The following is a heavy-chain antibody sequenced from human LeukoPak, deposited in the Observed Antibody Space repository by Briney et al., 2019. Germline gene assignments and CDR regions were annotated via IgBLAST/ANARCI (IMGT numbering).Heavy chain of an antibody. CDR3: ARESQVFTGDGYYLDS. D-gene: IGHD1-1*01. J-gene: IGHJ4*02. CDR1: GGSFSGYY. Sequence: PSETLSLTCAVYGGSFSGYYWSWIRQPPGKGLEWIGEINHSGSTNYNPSLKSRVTISVDTSKNQFSLKLTSVTAADTAVYYCARESQVFTGDGYYLDSWGQGTLVTISS. CDR2: INHSGST. V-gene: IGHV4-34*01.